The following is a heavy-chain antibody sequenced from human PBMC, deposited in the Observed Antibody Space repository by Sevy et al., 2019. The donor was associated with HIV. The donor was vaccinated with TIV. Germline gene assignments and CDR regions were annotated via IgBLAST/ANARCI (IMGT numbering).Heavy chain of an antibody. CDR2: ISGSGGTT. J-gene: IGHJ4*02. D-gene: IGHD5-12*01. CDR1: GFTFSSYA. Sequence: GGSLRLSCAASGFTFSSYAMSWVRQASGKGLEWVSAISGSGGTTYYADSVKGRLTISRDKSKSTLFLQMNNLRAEDTAIYYCAKNRGYDPHFDYWGQGTLVTVSS. CDR3: AKNRGYDPHFDY. V-gene: IGHV3-23*01.